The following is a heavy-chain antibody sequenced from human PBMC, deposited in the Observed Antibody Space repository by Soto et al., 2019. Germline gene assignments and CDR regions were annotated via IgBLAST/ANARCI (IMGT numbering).Heavy chain of an antibody. V-gene: IGHV4-59*08. D-gene: IGHD3-10*01. J-gene: IGHJ4*02. CDR1: DDSISSYY. CDR3: ATRTYGSGSYYLDY. Sequence: PSETLSLTCTVSDDSISSYYWTWIRQSPGKGLEWIGYIYYSGSTNYNPSLKSRVTISVDTSKNHFSLKLSSVTAADTAVYYCATRTYGSGSYYLDYGGQGTLVTVSS. CDR2: IYYSGST.